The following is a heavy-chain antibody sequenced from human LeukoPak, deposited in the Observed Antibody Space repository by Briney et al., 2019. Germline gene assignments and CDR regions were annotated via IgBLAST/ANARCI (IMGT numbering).Heavy chain of an antibody. J-gene: IGHJ4*02. CDR1: GYTLTELS. V-gene: IGHV1-24*01. CDR2: FDPEDGET. Sequence: ASVKVSCKVSGYTLTELSMHWVRQAPGKGLEWMGGFDPEDGETIYAQKFQGRVTMTEDTSTDTAYMELSSLRSEDTAVYYCEPPPFIASGDYVPLYFDYGGQGTLVTVSS. D-gene: IGHD4-17*01. CDR3: EPPPFIASGDYVPLYFDY.